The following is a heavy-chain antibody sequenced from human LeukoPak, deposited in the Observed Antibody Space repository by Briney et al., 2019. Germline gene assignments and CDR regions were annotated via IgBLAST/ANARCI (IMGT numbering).Heavy chain of an antibody. J-gene: IGHJ4*02. CDR2: IGTAGDT. CDR1: GFTFSSYD. V-gene: IGHV3-13*04. CDR3: AVDCSSTSCYDLYY. Sequence: GGSLRLSCAASGFTFSSYDMHWVRQGTGKGLEWVSAIGTAGDTYYPGSVKGRFTISRDNAKNSLYLQMNSLRAEDTAVYYCAVDCSSTSCYDLYYWGQGTLVTVSS. D-gene: IGHD2-2*01.